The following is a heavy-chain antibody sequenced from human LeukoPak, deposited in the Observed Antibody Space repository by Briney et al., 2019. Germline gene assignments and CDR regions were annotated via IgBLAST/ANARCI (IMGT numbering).Heavy chain of an antibody. CDR1: GFAFSSYW. D-gene: IGHD3/OR15-3a*01. CDR2: IKSDGSIT. V-gene: IGHV3-74*01. J-gene: IGHJ4*02. CDR3: ARGDWDFDY. Sequence: GGSLRLSCAASGFAFSSYWMHWVRQAPGKELVWVSRIKSDGSITDYADSVKGRFTISRDNAKNSLYLQMNSLRAEDTAVYYCARGDWDFDYWGQGTLVTVSS.